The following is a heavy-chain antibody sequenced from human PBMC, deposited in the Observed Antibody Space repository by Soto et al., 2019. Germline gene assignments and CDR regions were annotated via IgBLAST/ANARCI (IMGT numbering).Heavy chain of an antibody. J-gene: IGHJ1*01. V-gene: IGHV1-3*01. CDR1: GYTLSNYA. Sequence: ASVKVSCKASGYTLSNYAMHWVRQAPGQRLEWMGWINAGNGNTKYSQKFQGRVTITRDTSASTAYMELSSLRSEDTAVYYCARGPRFYYDSSGYPEYFQHWGQGTLVTVSS. CDR2: INAGNGNT. CDR3: ARGPRFYYDSSGYPEYFQH. D-gene: IGHD3-22*01.